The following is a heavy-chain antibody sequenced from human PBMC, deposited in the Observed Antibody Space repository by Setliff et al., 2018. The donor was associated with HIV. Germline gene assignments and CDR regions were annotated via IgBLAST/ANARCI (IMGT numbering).Heavy chain of an antibody. D-gene: IGHD6-13*01. CDR1: GGSFSGYY. Sequence: PSETLSLTCDVYGGSFSGYYWSWIRQPPGKGLEWIDESNHSGSTNYNPSLKSRVTISVDTSKRQFSLKLSSVTAADTAVFYCARGPVYSSTIDYWGQGTLVTVSS. CDR2: SNHSGST. V-gene: IGHV4-34*01. CDR3: ARGPVYSSTIDY. J-gene: IGHJ4*02.